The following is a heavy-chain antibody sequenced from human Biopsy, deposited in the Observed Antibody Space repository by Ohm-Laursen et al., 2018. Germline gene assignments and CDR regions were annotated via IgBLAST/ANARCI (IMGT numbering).Heavy chain of an antibody. CDR1: GFTFSDYY. CDR2: ISSSGSTI. CDR3: ARGNYYYDSSGLESYDAFDI. V-gene: IGHV3-11*01. J-gene: IGHJ3*02. D-gene: IGHD3-22*01. Sequence: SLRLPCTASGFTFSDYYMSWIRQAPGKGLEWVSYISSSGSTIYYAGSVKGRFTISRDNAKNSLYLQMNSLRAEDTAVYYCARGNYYYDSSGLESYDAFDIWGQGTMVTVSS.